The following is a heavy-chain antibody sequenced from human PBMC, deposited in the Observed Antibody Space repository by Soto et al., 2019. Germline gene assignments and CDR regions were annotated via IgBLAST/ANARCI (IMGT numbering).Heavy chain of an antibody. CDR1: ADTFNSYS. Sequence: QVQLVQSGAEVKKPGSSVKVSCKASADTFNSYSLSWLRQAPGQRLDWMGGITPVFGTADYAQSFEDRLTITADVSTSTVYMELSSLRSDYTAVYYCARSLEGTTVTNWFDPWGQGDLVTVSS. D-gene: IGHD4-17*01. V-gene: IGHV1-69*01. CDR2: ITPVFGTA. J-gene: IGHJ5*02. CDR3: ARSLEGTTVTNWFDP.